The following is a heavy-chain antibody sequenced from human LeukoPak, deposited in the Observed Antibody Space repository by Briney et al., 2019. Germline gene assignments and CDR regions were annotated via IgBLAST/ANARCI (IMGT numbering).Heavy chain of an antibody. CDR1: GYTFTGYY. D-gene: IGHD6-13*01. V-gene: IGHV1-2*06. CDR3: AGARGINAFDI. Sequence: ASVKVSCKASGYTFTGYYMHWVRQATGQGLEWMGRINPNSGGTNCAQKFQGRVTMTRDTSISTAYMELSRLRSADTAVYYCAGARGINAFDIWGQGTMVTVSS. J-gene: IGHJ3*02. CDR2: INPNSGGT.